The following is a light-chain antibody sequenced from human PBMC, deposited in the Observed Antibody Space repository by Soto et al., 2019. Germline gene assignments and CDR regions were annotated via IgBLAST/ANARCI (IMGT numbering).Light chain of an antibody. J-gene: IGKJ1*01. Sequence: ETVLTQSPGTLSLSPGERATLSCRASQSVSSNYLAWYQQKPGQAPRLLIYGASTRATGIPDRFSGSGSGTDFTLSISILEPEDFEVYYCQQFDRSPPSWTFGQGTKVEIK. CDR1: QSVSSNY. V-gene: IGKV3-20*01. CDR3: QQFDRSPPSWT. CDR2: GAS.